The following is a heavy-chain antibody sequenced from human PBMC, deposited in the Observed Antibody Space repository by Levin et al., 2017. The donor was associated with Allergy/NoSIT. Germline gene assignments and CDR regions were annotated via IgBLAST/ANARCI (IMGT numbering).Heavy chain of an antibody. V-gene: IGHV3-21*01. J-gene: IGHJ4*02. D-gene: IGHD1-26*01. CDR1: GFTFSLYN. CDR3: ARGSRELQRNDPLDY. Sequence: GGSLRLSCAASGFTFSLYNMNWVRQAPGKGPEWVSSISITTLYIYYADSVRGRFTVSRDNAKNSLYLQMNSLRADDTAVYYCARGSRELQRNDPLDYWGQGTLVSVSS. CDR2: ISITTLYI.